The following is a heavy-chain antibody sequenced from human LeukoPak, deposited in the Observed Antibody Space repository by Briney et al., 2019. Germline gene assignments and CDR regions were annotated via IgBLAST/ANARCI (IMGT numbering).Heavy chain of an antibody. J-gene: IGHJ1*01. Sequence: SETLSLTCAVYGGSFSGYYWSWIRQPPGKGLEWIGEINHSGSTNYNPSLKSRVTISVDTSKNQFSLKLSSVTAADTAVYYCARGPLISSGLEYFQHWGQGTLVIVSS. CDR3: ARGPLISSGLEYFQH. V-gene: IGHV4-34*01. D-gene: IGHD3-22*01. CDR1: GGSFSGYY. CDR2: INHSGST.